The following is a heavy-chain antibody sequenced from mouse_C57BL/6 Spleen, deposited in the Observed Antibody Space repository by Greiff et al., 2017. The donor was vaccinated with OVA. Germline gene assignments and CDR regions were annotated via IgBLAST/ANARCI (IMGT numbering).Heavy chain of an antibody. D-gene: IGHD1-1*01. CDR2: INPSSGYT. Sequence: QVQLQQSGAELARPGASVKMSCKASGYTFTSYTMHWVKQRPGQGLEWIGYINPSSGYTKYNQQFKDKATLTADKSSSTAYMQLSSLTSEDSAVYYCASPSRSYDFDYWGQGTTLTVSS. CDR3: ASPSRSYDFDY. CDR1: GYTFTSYT. V-gene: IGHV1-4*01. J-gene: IGHJ2*01.